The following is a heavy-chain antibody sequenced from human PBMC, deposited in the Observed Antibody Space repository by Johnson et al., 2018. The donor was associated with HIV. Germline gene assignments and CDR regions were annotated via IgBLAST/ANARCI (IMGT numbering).Heavy chain of an antibody. CDR1: GFTFSNFV. D-gene: IGHD1-26*01. J-gene: IGHJ3*02. CDR3: ARDRGYSGCYFGAFDI. CDR2: MSFDGTNK. V-gene: IGHV3-30*14. Sequence: QVQLVESGGGVVQPARSLRLSCTASGFTFSNFVMHWVRQAPGKGLEWVAAMSFDGTNKYYTDPVQDRFTISRDNSKNTLYLQMNSLRVEDTAVYYCARDRGYSGCYFGAFDIWGQGTMVTVSS.